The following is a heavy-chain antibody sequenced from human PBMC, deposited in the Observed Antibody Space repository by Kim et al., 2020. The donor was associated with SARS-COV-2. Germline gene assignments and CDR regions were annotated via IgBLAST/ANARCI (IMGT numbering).Heavy chain of an antibody. CDR2: VYNGENT. V-gene: IGHV4-39*07. CDR1: GGSISRSSNY. D-gene: IGHD3-9*01. Sequence: SETLSLTCTVSGGSISRSSNYWGWIRQPPGKGLEWIGSVYNGENTHYNPSLTSRVSISLDTSKNQFSLQLSSVTAADTAVYYCARDYDILTGQGTQKFDPWGQGILVTVSS. CDR3: ARDYDILTGQGTQKFDP. J-gene: IGHJ5*02.